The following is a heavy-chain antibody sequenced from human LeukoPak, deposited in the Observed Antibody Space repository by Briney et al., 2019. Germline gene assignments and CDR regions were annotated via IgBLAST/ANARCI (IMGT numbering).Heavy chain of an antibody. V-gene: IGHV3-74*01. D-gene: IGHD6-19*01. CDR2: INTDGTVT. CDR3: ATTRWLAPSLDS. J-gene: IGHJ4*02. Sequence: GGSLRLSCAASGFTISSYWMHWVRQAPGKGLESVSRINTDGTVTTYADSVKGRFTVSRDNADNTMFLQMNSVRDEDTAVYYCATTRWLAPSLDSWGQGTPVTVSS. CDR1: GFTISSYW.